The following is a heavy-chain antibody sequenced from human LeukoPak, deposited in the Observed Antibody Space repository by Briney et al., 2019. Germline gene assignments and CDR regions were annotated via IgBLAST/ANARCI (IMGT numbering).Heavy chain of an antibody. D-gene: IGHD3-9*01. CDR3: ARDAAYYDILTGLDY. CDR1: GFTFSSYG. Sequence: NPGGSLRLSCAASGFTFSSYGMHWVRQAPGKGLEWVSIISSGSSAIFSADALKGRFTISRDDAKNLLYLDMNSLRAEDTAVYYCARDAAYYDILTGLDYWGQGTLVTVSS. V-gene: IGHV3-21*04. J-gene: IGHJ4*02. CDR2: ISSGSSAI.